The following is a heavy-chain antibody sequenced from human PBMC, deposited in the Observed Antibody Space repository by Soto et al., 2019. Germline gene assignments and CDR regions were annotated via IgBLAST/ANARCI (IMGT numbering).Heavy chain of an antibody. CDR3: ARQYCSSTSCYAGFGYYYYMDV. Sequence: PSETLSLTCTVSGCSISSSSYYWGWIRQPPGKGLEWIGSIYYSGSTYYNPSLKSRVTISVDTSKNQFSLKLSSVTAADTAVYYCARQYCSSTSCYAGFGYYYYMDVWGKGTTVTVSS. V-gene: IGHV4-39*01. J-gene: IGHJ6*03. CDR1: GCSISSSSYY. D-gene: IGHD2-2*01. CDR2: IYYSGST.